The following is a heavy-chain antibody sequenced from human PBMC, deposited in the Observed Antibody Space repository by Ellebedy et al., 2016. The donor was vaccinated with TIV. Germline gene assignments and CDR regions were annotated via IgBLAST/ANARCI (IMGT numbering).Heavy chain of an antibody. D-gene: IGHD5-18*01. Sequence: ASVKVSCKASGYTFTSYAMHWVRQAPGQRLEWMGRIIPILGIANYAQKFQGRVTITADKSTSTAYMELSSLRSEDTAVYYCARTYTAMVIDAFDIWGQGTMVTVSS. V-gene: IGHV1-69*04. CDR1: GYTFTSYA. J-gene: IGHJ3*02. CDR3: ARTYTAMVIDAFDI. CDR2: IIPILGIA.